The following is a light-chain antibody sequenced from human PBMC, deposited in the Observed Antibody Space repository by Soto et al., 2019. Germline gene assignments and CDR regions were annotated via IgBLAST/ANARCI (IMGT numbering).Light chain of an antibody. CDR1: HDIRNY. V-gene: IGKV1-9*01. CDR3: QDYSCYPYT. Sequence: DIQLTQSPSPLSASVGDRITITCRASHDIRNYLAWYQHKRGKAPKLLIYSASTLRSGVPSRFSGGGSGTEFTLTISSLQPDDFATDYCQDYSCYPYTFGQGTKVDIK. CDR2: SAS. J-gene: IGKJ2*01.